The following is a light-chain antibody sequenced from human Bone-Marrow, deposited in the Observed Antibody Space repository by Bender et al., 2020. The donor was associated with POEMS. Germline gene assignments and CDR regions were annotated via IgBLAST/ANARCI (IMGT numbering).Light chain of an antibody. V-gene: IGLV2-14*03. CDR2: DVT. CDR3: SSYTSSSTYV. Sequence: QSALTQPRSVSGYPGQSVSISCTGSSSDVGGYNFVSWFQQHPGKAPKLLIFDVTHRPSGVSNRFSASKSANTASLTISGLQAEDEADYYCSSYTSSSTYVFGTGTKVTVL. CDR1: SSDVGGYNF. J-gene: IGLJ1*01.